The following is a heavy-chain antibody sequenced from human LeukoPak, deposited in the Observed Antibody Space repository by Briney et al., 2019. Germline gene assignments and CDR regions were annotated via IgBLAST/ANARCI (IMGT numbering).Heavy chain of an antibody. CDR1: GGSISSYH. V-gene: IGHV4-4*07. Sequence: SETLSLTCTVSGGSISSYHWSWIRQPAGKGLEWTGRIYTSGSTNYNPSLKSRVTMSVDPSNNQFSLKLSSVTAADTAVYYCASSVRGVTVSDYFDYWGQGTLVTVSS. D-gene: IGHD3-10*01. J-gene: IGHJ4*02. CDR2: IYTSGST. CDR3: ASSVRGVTVSDYFDY.